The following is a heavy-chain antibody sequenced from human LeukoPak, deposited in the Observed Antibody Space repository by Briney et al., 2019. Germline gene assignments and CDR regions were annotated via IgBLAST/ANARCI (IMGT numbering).Heavy chain of an antibody. J-gene: IGHJ4*02. D-gene: IGHD5-18*01. V-gene: IGHV3-30*03. CDR3: ARDSRYGYSNDY. CDR1: GFTFSSYG. CDR2: ISYDGNNK. Sequence: PGGSLRLSCSASGFTFSSYGMHWVRQAPGKGLEWVTLISYDGNNKYSTDSVRGRFTISRDNAKNSLYLQMNSLRAEDTAVYYCARDSRYGYSNDYWGQGTLVTVSS.